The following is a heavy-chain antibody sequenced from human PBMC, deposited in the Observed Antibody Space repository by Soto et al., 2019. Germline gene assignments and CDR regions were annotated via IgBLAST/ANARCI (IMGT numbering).Heavy chain of an antibody. J-gene: IGHJ4*02. CDR3: SRPLLNTMIYY. V-gene: IGHV4-39*01. CDR2: IYYSGST. CDR1: GGSISSSSYY. Sequence: SETLSLTCTVSGGSISSSSYYWGWIRQPPGKGLEWIGSIYYSGSTYYNPSLKSRVTISVDTSKNQFSLKLSSVTAADTAVYYCSRPLLNTMIYYWGQGTLVTISA. D-gene: IGHD3-22*01.